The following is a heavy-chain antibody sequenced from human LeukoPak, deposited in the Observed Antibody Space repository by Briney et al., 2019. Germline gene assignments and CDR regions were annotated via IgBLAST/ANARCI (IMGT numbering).Heavy chain of an antibody. CDR1: GRSFSGYY. CDR2: LSKSGNT. V-gene: IGHV4-59*01. D-gene: IGHD3-9*01. J-gene: IGHJ3*02. CDR3: ARARYVNSFYAFDI. Sequence: SETLSLTCAVYGRSFSGYYWSWIRLPPGKGLEWIGYLSKSGNTNYSPSLKSRVTIFGDTSKNQFFLKLSSVTAADTAVYYCARARYVNSFYAFDIWGQGTLVTVSS.